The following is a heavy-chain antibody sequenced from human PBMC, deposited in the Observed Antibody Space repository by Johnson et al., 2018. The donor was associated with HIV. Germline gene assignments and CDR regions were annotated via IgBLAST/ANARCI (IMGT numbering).Heavy chain of an antibody. CDR2: ISFDGGAI. V-gene: IGHV3-30*14. CDR1: GFSFNDYA. D-gene: IGHD1-1*01. CDR3: ARAYNYPI. Sequence: QVQLVESGGGVVQPGRSLRLSCSASGFSFNDYAMHWVRQAPGKGLEWVAVISFDGGAIYYANSVKGRFTISRDNSRNTLYLQMGRLRVEDTAVYYCARAYNYPIWGQGTMLTVSS. J-gene: IGHJ3*02.